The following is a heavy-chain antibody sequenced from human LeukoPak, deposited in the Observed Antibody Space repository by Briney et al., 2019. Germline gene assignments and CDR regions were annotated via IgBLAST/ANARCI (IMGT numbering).Heavy chain of an antibody. J-gene: IGHJ4*02. Sequence: GGSLRLSCAASGFTFSDYYMSWIRQAPGKGLEWVSVIYSGGSTYYADSVKGRFTISRDNSKNTLYLQMNSLRAEDTAVYYCARGEYVDYWGQGTLVTVSS. CDR2: IYSGGST. V-gene: IGHV3-66*01. CDR3: ARGEYVDY. CDR1: GFTFSDYY.